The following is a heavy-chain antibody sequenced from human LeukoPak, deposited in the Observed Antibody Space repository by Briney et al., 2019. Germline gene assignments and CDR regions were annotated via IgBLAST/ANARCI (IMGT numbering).Heavy chain of an antibody. CDR3: ARVITIFGGDY. D-gene: IGHD3-3*01. J-gene: IGHJ4*02. V-gene: IGHV1-69*05. Sequence: ASVKVSCKASGGTFSSYAISWVRQAPGQGLEWMGGIIPIFGTANYAQKLQGRVTMTTDTSTSTAYMELRSLRSDDTAVYYCARVITIFGGDYWGQGTLVTVSS. CDR2: IIPIFGTA. CDR1: GGTFSSYA.